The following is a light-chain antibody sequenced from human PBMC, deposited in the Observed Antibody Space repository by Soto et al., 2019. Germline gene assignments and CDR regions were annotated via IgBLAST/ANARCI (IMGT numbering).Light chain of an antibody. Sequence: QSALTQPASVSGSPGQSITISCTGTSSDVGRYNYVSWYQQHPGKAPKLMIYDVNTRPSGVSNRFSGSKSGNTASLTISGLPAEDEADYYCSSFTASTTQVFGPGTKVTVL. CDR3: SSFTASTTQV. V-gene: IGLV2-14*03. CDR2: DVN. CDR1: SSDVGRYNY. J-gene: IGLJ1*01.